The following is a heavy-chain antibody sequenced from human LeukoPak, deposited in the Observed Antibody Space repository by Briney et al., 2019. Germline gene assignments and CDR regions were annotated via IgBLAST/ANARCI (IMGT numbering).Heavy chain of an antibody. CDR1: GGSINSGRDY. Sequence: PSQTLSLTCTVSGGSINSGRDYWSWIRQPAGKGLEWIGRIYTSGSTNYNPSLKSRVTISVDTSKNQFSLRMNSVTAADTAVYYCARETRNYYDSPAYYSFDYWGQGTLVTVSS. J-gene: IGHJ4*02. CDR2: IYTSGST. V-gene: IGHV4-61*02. CDR3: ARETRNYYDSPAYYSFDY. D-gene: IGHD3-22*01.